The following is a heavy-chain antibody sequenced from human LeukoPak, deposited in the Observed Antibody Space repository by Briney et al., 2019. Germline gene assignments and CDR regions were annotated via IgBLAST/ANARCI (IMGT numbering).Heavy chain of an antibody. CDR2: ISSSSSYI. D-gene: IGHD5-12*01. Sequence: GGSLRLSCAASGFTFSSYSMNWVRQAPGKGLEWVSSISSSSSYIYYADSVKGRFTISRDNAKNSLYLQMNSLRAEATAVYYCARDGGRGYAVDYWGQGTLVTVSS. J-gene: IGHJ4*02. CDR3: ARDGGRGYAVDY. CDR1: GFTFSSYS. V-gene: IGHV3-21*01.